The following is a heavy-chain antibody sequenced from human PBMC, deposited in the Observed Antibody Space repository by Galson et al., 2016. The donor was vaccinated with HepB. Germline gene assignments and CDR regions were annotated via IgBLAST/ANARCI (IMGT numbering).Heavy chain of an antibody. CDR3: VRDIYCGASLFFVGPTEHDAFDM. V-gene: IGHV3-7*03. J-gene: IGHJ3*02. CDR1: GFTFSTYW. Sequence: SLRLSCAASGFTFSTYWMTWVRQAPGKGLEWVANIKSDGSDKYYVDSVKGRFSISRDNAKNSLYLQMSSLRAEDTAVYFCVRDIYCGASLFFVGPTEHDAFDMWGQGTMVTVSS. D-gene: IGHD2-21*01. CDR2: IKSDGSDK.